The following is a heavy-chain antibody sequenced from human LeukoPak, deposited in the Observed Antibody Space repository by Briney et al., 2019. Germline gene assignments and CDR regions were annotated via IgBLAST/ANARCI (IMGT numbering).Heavy chain of an antibody. Sequence: ASVKVSCKASGYTFTSYYMHWVRRAPGQGLEWMGIINPSGGSTSYAQKFQGRVTMTRDMSTSTVYMELSSLRSEDTAVYYCAREEIVGATRRAGGDLDYWGQGTLVTVSS. D-gene: IGHD1-26*01. V-gene: IGHV1-46*01. CDR2: INPSGGST. CDR1: GYTFTSYY. J-gene: IGHJ4*02. CDR3: AREEIVGATRRAGGDLDY.